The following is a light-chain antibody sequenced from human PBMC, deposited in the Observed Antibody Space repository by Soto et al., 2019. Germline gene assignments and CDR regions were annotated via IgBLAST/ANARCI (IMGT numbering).Light chain of an antibody. CDR2: GAS. CDR1: QNVYNNY. J-gene: IGKJ4*01. Sequence: EIVLTHSPGTLSLSPGERATLSCRASQNVYNNYIAWYQQKPGQAPRTVIYGASIRATGIPDRFSGSGSGTELAVSISSLEPEDPAVYYCQQYGSLITVGGGPKVDIK. CDR3: QQYGSLIT. V-gene: IGKV3-20*01.